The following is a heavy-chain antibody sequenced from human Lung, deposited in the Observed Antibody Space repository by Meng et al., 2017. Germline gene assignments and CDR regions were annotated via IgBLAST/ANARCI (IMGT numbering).Heavy chain of an antibody. CDR1: GGSFSDYY. J-gene: IGHJ4*02. Sequence: QVQPQRWGAGLLKPSESLSLTCVVSGGSFSDYYWSWIRQPPGKGLEWIGEINHSGSTNYNPSLESRATISVDTSQNNLSLKLSSVTAADSAVYYCARGPTTMAHDFDYWGQGTLVTVSS. V-gene: IGHV4-34*01. CDR3: ARGPTTMAHDFDY. CDR2: INHSGST. D-gene: IGHD4-11*01.